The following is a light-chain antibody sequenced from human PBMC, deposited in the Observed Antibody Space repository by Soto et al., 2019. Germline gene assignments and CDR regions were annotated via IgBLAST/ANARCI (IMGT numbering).Light chain of an antibody. CDR1: QSVRSSY. CDR2: GAS. Sequence: EIVLTQSPGTLSLSPGERATLSCRASQSVRSSYFAWYQQKPGQAPRLLIYGASSSATGIPHRFSGSGSGTDFTLTISRLETEDFAVYYCQQYGSSPPTFGQGTKVEIK. CDR3: QQYGSSPPT. J-gene: IGKJ1*01. V-gene: IGKV3-20*01.